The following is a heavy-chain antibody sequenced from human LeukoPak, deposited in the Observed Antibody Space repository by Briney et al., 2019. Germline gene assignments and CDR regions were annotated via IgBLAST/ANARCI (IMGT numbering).Heavy chain of an antibody. CDR2: IRYDGSNK. V-gene: IGHV3-30*02. CDR3: AKDLVVVTAIRAPFDP. J-gene: IGHJ5*02. CDR1: GFTFSSYG. D-gene: IGHD2-21*02. Sequence: PGGSLRLSCAASGFTFSSYGMHWVRQAPGKGLEWVAFIRYDGSNKYYADSVKGRFTISRDNSKNTLYLQMNSLRAEDTAVYYCAKDLVVVTAIRAPFDPWGQGTLVTVSS.